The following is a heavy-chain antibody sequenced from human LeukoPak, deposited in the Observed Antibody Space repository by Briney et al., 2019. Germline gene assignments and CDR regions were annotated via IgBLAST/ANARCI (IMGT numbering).Heavy chain of an antibody. J-gene: IGHJ4*02. CDR3: ARDKGSTVTLGDY. CDR1: GFTFSSYG. D-gene: IGHD4-17*01. CDR2: IWYDGSNK. V-gene: IGHV3-33*01. Sequence: GGSLRLSCAASGFTFSSYGMHWVRQAPGKGLEWVAVIWYDGSNKYYADSVKGRFTISRDNSKNTLYLQMNSLRAEDTAVYYCARDKGSTVTLGDYWGQGTLVTVSS.